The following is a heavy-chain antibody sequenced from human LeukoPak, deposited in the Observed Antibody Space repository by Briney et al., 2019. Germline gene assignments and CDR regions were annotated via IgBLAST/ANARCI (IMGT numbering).Heavy chain of an antibody. J-gene: IGHJ4*02. CDR3: ARRKYYYDSSGYGYYFDY. CDR1: GYSFTSYW. V-gene: IGHV5-51*01. CDR2: IYPSDYDT. D-gene: IGHD3-22*01. Sequence: GESLKISSKGSGYSFTSYWIAWGRQLPGKGLEWWGIIYPSDYDTRYSPSFQGQVTISADTSIITAYLQWSSLKASDTAMYYCARRKYYYDSSGYGYYFDYWGQGTLVTVSS.